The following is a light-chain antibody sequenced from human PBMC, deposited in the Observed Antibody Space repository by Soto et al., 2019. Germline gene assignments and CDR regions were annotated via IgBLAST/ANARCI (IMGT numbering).Light chain of an antibody. Sequence: AIRMTQSPSSFSASTGDRVTITCRASQGVSSYLAWYQQKPGKAPKHLIYAASTLQNGVPSRFSGSGYGTDFTLTISCLQSEDFAPYYCQQYDSYPQTFGQGTKVEIK. CDR2: AAS. V-gene: IGKV1-8*01. CDR3: QQYDSYPQT. J-gene: IGKJ1*01. CDR1: QGVSSY.